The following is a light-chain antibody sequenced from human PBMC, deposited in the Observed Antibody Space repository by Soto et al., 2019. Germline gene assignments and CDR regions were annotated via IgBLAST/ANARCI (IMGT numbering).Light chain of an antibody. Sequence: QSVLTQPASVSRSPGQSITISCTGTSSDVGGYNYVSWYQQHPGKAPKLMIYEVSNRPSGVSNRFSGTKSGNTASLTISGLQAEDEADYYCSSYTSSSTLYVFGTGTKLTVL. CDR3: SSYTSSSTLYV. CDR1: SSDVGGYNY. J-gene: IGLJ1*01. CDR2: EVS. V-gene: IGLV2-14*01.